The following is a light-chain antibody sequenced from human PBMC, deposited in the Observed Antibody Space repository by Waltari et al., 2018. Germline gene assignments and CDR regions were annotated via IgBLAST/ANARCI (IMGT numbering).Light chain of an antibody. CDR2: DVS. CDR1: SSDVGGYNY. CDR3: CSYAGSYTRV. V-gene: IGLV2-11*01. J-gene: IGLJ3*02. Sequence: QSALTQPRSVSGSPGQSVTISCTGTSSDVGGYNYVSWYQQHPGKAPKLMIYDVSKRPSGVPDRFSGSKSGNTASLTISGLQAEDEADYYCCSYAGSYTRVFGRGTKLTVL.